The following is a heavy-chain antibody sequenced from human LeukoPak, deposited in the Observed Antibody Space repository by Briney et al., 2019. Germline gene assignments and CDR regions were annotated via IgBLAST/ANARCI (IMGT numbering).Heavy chain of an antibody. CDR1: GYSISSGYY. CDR2: IYHSGST. D-gene: IGHD6-6*01. V-gene: IGHV4-38-2*02. CDR3: ARVSAARRLPDY. J-gene: IGHJ4*02. Sequence: PSETLSLTCTVSGYSISSGYYWGWIRQPPGKGLEWIGSIYHSGSTYYNPSLKSRVTISVDTSKNQFSLKLSSVTAADTAVYYCARVSAARRLPDYWGQGTLVTVSS.